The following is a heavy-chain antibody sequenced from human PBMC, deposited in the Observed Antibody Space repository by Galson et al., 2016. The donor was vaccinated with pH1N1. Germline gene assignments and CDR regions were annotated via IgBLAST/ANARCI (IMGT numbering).Heavy chain of an antibody. CDR2: IRTDGINK. Sequence: SLRLSCAAAGFSFSRYGFHWVRQAPGKGLEWVAFIRTDGINKNYADSVKGRFTISRDNSRNTLFLQMNGLRAEDTAVYYCARDYYYYYGMDVWGQGTTVTVSS. CDR1: GFSFSRYG. CDR3: ARDYYYYYGMDV. J-gene: IGHJ6*02. V-gene: IGHV3-30*02.